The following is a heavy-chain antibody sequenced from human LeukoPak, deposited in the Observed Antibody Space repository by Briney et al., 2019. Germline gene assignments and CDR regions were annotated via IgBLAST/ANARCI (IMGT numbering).Heavy chain of an antibody. D-gene: IGHD1-26*01. J-gene: IGHJ4*02. CDR1: GFTFSSYA. V-gene: IGHV3-30-3*01. Sequence: PGGSLRLSCAASGFTFSSYAMHWVRQAPGKGLEWVAVISYDGSNKYYADSVKGRFTISRDNSKNTLYLQMNSLRAEDTAVYYCARGRSGSYGNDYWGQGTLVTVSS. CDR2: ISYDGSNK. CDR3: ARGRSGSYGNDY.